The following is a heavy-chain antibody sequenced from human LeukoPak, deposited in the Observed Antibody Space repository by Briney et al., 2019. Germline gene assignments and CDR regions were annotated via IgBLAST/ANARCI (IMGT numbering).Heavy chain of an antibody. Sequence: GGSLRLSCAASGFTFSSYAMSWDRQAPGKGLEWVSAISGSGGSTYYADSVKGRFTISRDNSKNTLYLQMNSLRAEDTAVYYCAKKAVSGSSGYGFLDYWGQGTLVTVSS. CDR2: ISGSGGST. D-gene: IGHD3-22*01. V-gene: IGHV3-23*01. CDR1: GFTFSSYA. CDR3: AKKAVSGSSGYGFLDY. J-gene: IGHJ4*02.